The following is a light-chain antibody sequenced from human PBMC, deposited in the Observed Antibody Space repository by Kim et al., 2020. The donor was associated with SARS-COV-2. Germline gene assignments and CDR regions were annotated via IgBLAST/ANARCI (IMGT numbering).Light chain of an antibody. CDR3: QQYKNWPPLT. CDR2: GAS. Sequence: SPGKRATLSCRASKSIDSNLAWYQQKPGQAPRLLIYGASTTATGIPGRFSGSGSGTEFTLTISSLQSEDFAVYYCQQYKNWPPLTFGGGTKVDIK. V-gene: IGKV3-15*01. J-gene: IGKJ4*01. CDR1: KSIDSN.